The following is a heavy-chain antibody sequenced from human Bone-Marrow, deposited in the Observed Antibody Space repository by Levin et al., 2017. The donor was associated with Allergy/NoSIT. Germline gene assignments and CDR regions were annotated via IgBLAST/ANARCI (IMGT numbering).Heavy chain of an antibody. CDR2: ISYDGSNK. J-gene: IGHJ6*02. Sequence: GGSLRLSCAASGFTFSSYAMHWVRQAPGKGLEWVAVISYDGSNKYYADSVKGRFTISRDNSKNTLYLQMNSLRAEDTAVYYCARDGVDYYGSGSYYYYYYGMDVWGQGTTVTVSS. CDR3: ARDGVDYYGSGSYYYYYYGMDV. CDR1: GFTFSSYA. V-gene: IGHV3-30*04. D-gene: IGHD3-10*01.